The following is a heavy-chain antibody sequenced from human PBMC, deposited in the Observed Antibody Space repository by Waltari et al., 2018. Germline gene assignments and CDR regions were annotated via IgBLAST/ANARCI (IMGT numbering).Heavy chain of an antibody. D-gene: IGHD2-2*01. CDR2: IKQDGSET. CDR1: GFTFTKYW. Sequence: EGQLVESGGGLVQPGGSLRLSCVASGFTFTKYWMSWVRQVPGKGPEWVANIKQDGSETYYVDSVKGRFTISRDNAKSSLYLQMNSLRAEDTAVYYCARDVQGRSTQYNWFGPWGQGTLVTVSS. J-gene: IGHJ5*02. CDR3: ARDVQGRSTQYNWFGP. V-gene: IGHV3-7*03.